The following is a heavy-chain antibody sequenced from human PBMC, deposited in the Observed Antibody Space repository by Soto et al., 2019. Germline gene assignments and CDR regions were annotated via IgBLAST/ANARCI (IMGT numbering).Heavy chain of an antibody. V-gene: IGHV3-33*01. D-gene: IGHD1-26*01. CDR2: IWYDESKK. CDR1: GFTFRSYG. CDR3: ARGIVGSHWGWFDA. J-gene: IGHJ5*02. Sequence: QVQLVESGGGVVQPGRSLRLSCAASGFTFRSYGMHWVRQAPGKGLEWVALIWYDESKKSYSDSVKGRFTISRDNSKNTMFLQMNSLSAEVTAVYYCARGIVGSHWGWFDAWGKGILVTVSS.